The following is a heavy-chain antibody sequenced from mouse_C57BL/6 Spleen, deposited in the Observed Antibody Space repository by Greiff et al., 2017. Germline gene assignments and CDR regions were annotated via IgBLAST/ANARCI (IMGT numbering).Heavy chain of an antibody. CDR1: GFSLTSYG. CDR3: ARSYDYAMDY. J-gene: IGHJ4*01. Sequence: QVQLQQSGPGLVQPSQSLSITCTVSGFSLTSYGVHWVRQSPGKGLEWLGVIWSGGSTDSNAAFISRMSISKDNSKGKVFFKMNSLQTDDTAIYYWARSYDYAMDYWGQGTSVTVSS. D-gene: IGHD1-1*01. CDR2: IWSGGST. V-gene: IGHV2-2*01.